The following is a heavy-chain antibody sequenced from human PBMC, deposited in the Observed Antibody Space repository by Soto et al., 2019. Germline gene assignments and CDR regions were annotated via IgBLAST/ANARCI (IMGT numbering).Heavy chain of an antibody. CDR3: ARAHYDFWSGYLSNWFDP. J-gene: IGHJ5*02. CDR1: GYTFTGYY. CDR2: INPNSGGT. Sequence: ASVKVSCKASGYTFTGYYMHWVRQAPGQGLEWMGWINPNSGGTNYAQKFQGWVTMTRDTSISTAYMELSRLRSDDTAVYYCARAHYDFWSGYLSNWFDPWGQGTLVTVS. V-gene: IGHV1-2*04. D-gene: IGHD3-3*01.